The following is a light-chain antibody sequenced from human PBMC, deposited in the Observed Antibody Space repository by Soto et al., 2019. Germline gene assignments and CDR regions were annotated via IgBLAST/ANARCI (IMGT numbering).Light chain of an antibody. CDR3: SSYTGSSTLV. CDR1: SSDVGAYNF. V-gene: IGLV2-14*03. J-gene: IGLJ1*01. Sequence: QSALTQPASVSGSPGQSITISCTGTSSDVGAYNFVSWHQQHPGKAPKLMIYNVYDRPSGISYRFSGSKSGNTASLTISGLQGEDEADYYCSSYTGSSTLVFGTGTKVTVL. CDR2: NVY.